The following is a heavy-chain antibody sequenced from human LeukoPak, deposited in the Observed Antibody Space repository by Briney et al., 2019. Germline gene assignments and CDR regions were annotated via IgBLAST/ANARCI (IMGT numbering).Heavy chain of an antibody. Sequence: GGSLRLSRAASGFTVITNYMTWVRQAPGKGLEWVSVLYSDGNTKYADSVQGRFTISRDNSKNTLYLEMNSLSPDDTAVYYCARGVEPLAANTLAYWGQGTLVTVSS. V-gene: IGHV3-53*01. CDR3: ARGVEPLAANTLAY. CDR2: LYSDGNT. D-gene: IGHD1-14*01. CDR1: GFTVITNY. J-gene: IGHJ4*02.